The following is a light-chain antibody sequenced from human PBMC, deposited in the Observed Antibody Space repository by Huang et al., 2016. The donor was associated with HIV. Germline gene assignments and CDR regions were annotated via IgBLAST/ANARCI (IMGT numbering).Light chain of an antibody. V-gene: IGKV1-5*03. J-gene: IGKJ2*01. CDR2: KAS. CDR3: QQYNSYSPYT. Sequence: DIQMTQSPSTLSASVGDRVTIPCRASQNIGTWLAWYQQKPGKAPKLLIYKASNLENGVPSRFSGSGSGTEFTLTISSLQPDDFATDYCQQYNSYSPYTFGQGTKLEIK. CDR1: QNIGTW.